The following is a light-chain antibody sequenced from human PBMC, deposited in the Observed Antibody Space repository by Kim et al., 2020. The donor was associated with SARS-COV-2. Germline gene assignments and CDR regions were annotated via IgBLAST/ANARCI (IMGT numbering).Light chain of an antibody. CDR2: WAS. Sequence: DIVMTQSPDSLAVSLGERATINCKSSQSVLYSSNNKNYLAWYQQKPGQPPKLLIYWASTRESGVPDRFSGSGSGTDFTLTISSLQAEDVAVYYGQQYYRTPAFGQGTKLVI. V-gene: IGKV4-1*01. CDR1: QSVLYSSNNKNY. J-gene: IGKJ2*01. CDR3: QQYYRTPA.